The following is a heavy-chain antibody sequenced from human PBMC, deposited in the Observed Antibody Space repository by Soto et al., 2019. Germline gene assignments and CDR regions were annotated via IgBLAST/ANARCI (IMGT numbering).Heavy chain of an antibody. V-gene: IGHV3-73*02. CDR2: VRSKTNSYAT. Sequence: EGQLVEAGGGLVQPGGSLKLSCAASGFTFGGSAMHWVRQASGKGLGWVGHVRSKTNSYATAYAESVKGRFTISRDDSMNKTYLQMNSLKTEDTAVYFCTRQTDAVQWLVVPTDYNFDYWGQGTLVTVSS. J-gene: IGHJ4*02. CDR1: GFTFGGSA. CDR3: TRQTDAVQWLVVPTDYNFDY. D-gene: IGHD6-19*01.